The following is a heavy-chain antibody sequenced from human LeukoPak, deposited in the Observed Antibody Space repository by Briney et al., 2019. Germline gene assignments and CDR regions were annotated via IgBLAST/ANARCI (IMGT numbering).Heavy chain of an antibody. CDR2: IYSGGST. CDR1: GFTFTTYA. J-gene: IGHJ5*02. CDR3: ARGPNYYGSGSYYMIPWFDP. D-gene: IGHD3-10*01. V-gene: IGHV3-53*01. Sequence: PGGSLRLSCAASGFTFTTYAMSWVRQAPGKGLEWVSVIYSGGSTYYADSVKGRFTISRDNSKNTLYLQMNSLRAEDTAVYYCARGPNYYGSGSYYMIPWFDPWGQGTLVTVSS.